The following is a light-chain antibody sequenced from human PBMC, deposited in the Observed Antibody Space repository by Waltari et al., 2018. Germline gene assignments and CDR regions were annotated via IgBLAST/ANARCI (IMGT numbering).Light chain of an antibody. CDR3: QTGGHGTWV. CDR1: SGHRSNV. CDR2: VNSDGSH. Sequence: QLVLPQSPSASASLGASVKLTCTLSSGHRSNVIAWLQQQPEKGPRYLMKVNSDGSHSKGDEIPDRFSGSSSGAERYLTISSLQSEDEADYYCQTGGHGTWVFGGGTKLTVL. J-gene: IGLJ3*02. V-gene: IGLV4-69*01.